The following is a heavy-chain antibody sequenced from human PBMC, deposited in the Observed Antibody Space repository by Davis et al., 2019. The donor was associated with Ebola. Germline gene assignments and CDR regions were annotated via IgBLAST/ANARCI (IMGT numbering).Heavy chain of an antibody. CDR2: IYSGGST. J-gene: IGHJ6*02. CDR3: ARVIIEGVDYYVSWGGMDV. D-gene: IGHD3-10*02. Sequence: PGGSLRLSCAASGFTVSTNYMSWVRQAPGEGLEWVSIIYSGGSTYYRDSVKGRFTISRDNSKNTLYLQLNSLRVEDTAVYYCARVIIEGVDYYVSWGGMDVWGQGTTVTVSS. CDR1: GFTVSTNY. V-gene: IGHV3-53*01.